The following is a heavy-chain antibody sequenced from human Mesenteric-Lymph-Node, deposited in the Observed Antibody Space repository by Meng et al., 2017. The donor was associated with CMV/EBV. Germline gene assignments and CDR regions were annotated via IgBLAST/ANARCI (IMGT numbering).Heavy chain of an antibody. CDR2: SSDSGSGT. CDR1: GFTFNNFA. Sequence: GESLKISCAVSGFTFNNFAMSWVRQASGKRLEWVSASSDSGSGTSYADSVEGRFTISRDSSKNTLYLQMNSLTAEDTAIYYCAKGQRNYDFWSGYYTDFDYWGQGTLVTVSS. CDR3: AKGQRNYDFWSGYYTDFDY. V-gene: IGHV3-23*01. J-gene: IGHJ4*02. D-gene: IGHD3-3*01.